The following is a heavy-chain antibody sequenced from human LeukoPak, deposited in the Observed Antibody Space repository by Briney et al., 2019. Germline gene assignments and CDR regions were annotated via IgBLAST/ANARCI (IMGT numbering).Heavy chain of an antibody. D-gene: IGHD4-17*01. CDR2: INAGNGNT. CDR3: ARVAGYDYGDGFDY. Sequence: VASVKVSCKASGYTFTSYAMHWVRQAPGQRLEWMGWINAGNGNTKYSQKFQGRVTMTRDTSTSTVYMELSSLRSEDTAVYYCARVAGYDYGDGFDYWGQGTLVTVSS. J-gene: IGHJ4*02. CDR1: GYTFTSYA. V-gene: IGHV1-3*01.